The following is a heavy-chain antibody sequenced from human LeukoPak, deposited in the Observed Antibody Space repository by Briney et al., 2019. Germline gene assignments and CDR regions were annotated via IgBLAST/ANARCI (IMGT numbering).Heavy chain of an antibody. CDR2: ISYDGSNK. J-gene: IGHJ3*02. D-gene: IGHD3-22*01. CDR3: ARGGGYYEDAFDI. Sequence: GGSLRLSCAASGFTFSSCAMHWVRQAPGKGLEWVAVISYDGSNKYYADSVKGRFTISRDNSKNTLYLQMNSLRAEDTAVYYCARGGGYYEDAFDIWGQGTMVTVSS. CDR1: GFTFSSCA. V-gene: IGHV3-30-3*01.